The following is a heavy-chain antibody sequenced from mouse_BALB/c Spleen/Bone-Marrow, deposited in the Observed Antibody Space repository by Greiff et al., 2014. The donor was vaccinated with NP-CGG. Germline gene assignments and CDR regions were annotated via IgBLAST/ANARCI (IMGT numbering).Heavy chain of an antibody. D-gene: IGHD2-4*01. J-gene: IGHJ2*01. CDR1: GFTFSSYG. Sequence: VQLKESVGDFVKPGGSLKLSCAASGFTFSSYGMSLVCQISDKRLEWVATISSGGSYTFYPDSVKGRFTISRDKAKNTLNLQMTSLKSEDTAMYYCARRRDYDYFDYWGQGTTLTVSS. CDR2: ISSGGSYT. CDR3: ARRRDYDYFDY. V-gene: IGHV5-6*01.